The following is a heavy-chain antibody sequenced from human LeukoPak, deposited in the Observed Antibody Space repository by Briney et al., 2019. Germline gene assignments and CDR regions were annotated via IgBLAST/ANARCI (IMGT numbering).Heavy chain of an antibody. D-gene: IGHD6-19*01. V-gene: IGHV3-23*01. CDR1: GFTFSSYA. J-gene: IGHJ4*02. Sequence: VGSLRLSCAASGFTFSSYAMSWVRQAPGKGLEWVSAISGSGGGTYYADSVKGRFTISRDNSKNTLYLQMNSLRGEDTAVYCCAKEKYSSGFFDYWGQGTLVTVSS. CDR3: AKEKYSSGFFDY. CDR2: ISGSGGGT.